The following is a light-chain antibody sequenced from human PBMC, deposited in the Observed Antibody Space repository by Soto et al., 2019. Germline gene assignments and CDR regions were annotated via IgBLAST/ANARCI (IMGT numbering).Light chain of an antibody. CDR2: GAS. Sequence: MGLTQAPGTLSLSPGERATLSCRASQSVSSSYLAWYQQKPGQAPRLLIYGASSRATGIPDRFSGSGSGTDFTLTISRLEPEDFAVYYCQQYGSSPRTFGGGTKVAIK. CDR3: QQYGSSPRT. CDR1: QSVSSSY. V-gene: IGKV3-20*01. J-gene: IGKJ4*01.